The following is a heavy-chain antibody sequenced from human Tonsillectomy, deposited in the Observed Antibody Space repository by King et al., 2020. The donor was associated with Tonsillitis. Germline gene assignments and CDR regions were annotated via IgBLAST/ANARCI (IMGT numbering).Heavy chain of an antibody. J-gene: IGHJ3*02. Sequence: QLVQSGAEVKKPGSSVKVSCKASGGTFSSYAMSWVRQAPGQGLEWMGRIIPNLARKDYAQKFQGRVTITADKSTNTVYMELSSLRSEDTAVYYCARDYGPYAFDIWGQGTMVTVSS. V-gene: IGHV1-69*04. D-gene: IGHD3-16*01. CDR3: ARDYGPYAFDI. CDR1: GGTFSSYA. CDR2: IIPNLARK.